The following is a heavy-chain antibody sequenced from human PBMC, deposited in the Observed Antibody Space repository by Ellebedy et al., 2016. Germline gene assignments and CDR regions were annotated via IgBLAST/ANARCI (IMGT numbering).Heavy chain of an antibody. V-gene: IGHV4-59*01. CDR2: IYYSGST. CDR1: GGSISSYY. D-gene: IGHD6-13*01. Sequence: SETLSLTXTVSGGSISSYYWSWIRQPPGKGLEWIGYIYYSGSTNYNPSLKSRVTISVDTSKNQFSLKLSSVTAADTAVYYCARGPYSSSWFGAYFDYWGQGTLVTVSS. J-gene: IGHJ4*02. CDR3: ARGPYSSSWFGAYFDY.